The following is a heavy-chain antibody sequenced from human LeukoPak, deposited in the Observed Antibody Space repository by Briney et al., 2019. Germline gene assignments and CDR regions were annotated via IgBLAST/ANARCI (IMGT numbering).Heavy chain of an antibody. J-gene: IGHJ4*02. CDR3: AREWAGPSFDY. D-gene: IGHD6-19*01. V-gene: IGHV3-7*01. CDR2: IKQDGSEK. CDR1: GFTFSSYA. Sequence: GGSLRLSCAASGFTFSSYAMSWVRQAPGKGLEWVANIKQDGSEKSYVDSVKGRFTISRDNTKNSLYLQMNSLRAEDTAVYFCAREWAGPSFDYWGQGTLVTVSS.